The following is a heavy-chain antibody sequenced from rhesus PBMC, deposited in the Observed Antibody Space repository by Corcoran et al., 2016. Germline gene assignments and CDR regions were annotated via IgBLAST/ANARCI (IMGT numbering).Heavy chain of an antibody. J-gene: IGHJ3*01. CDR1: GFTFSSYG. CDR3: AKGAKLELGVAFDF. Sequence: EVQLVESGGGLVQPGGSLRLSCAASGFTFSSYGMSWVRQAPGTGLDWVSYISNGVVSTYYPDSVQGRFNISRDNSKNALSLQMNSLRAEDTAVYYCAKGAKLELGVAFDFWGQGLRVTVSS. CDR2: ISNGVVST. D-gene: IGHD1-26*01. V-gene: IGHV3S5*01.